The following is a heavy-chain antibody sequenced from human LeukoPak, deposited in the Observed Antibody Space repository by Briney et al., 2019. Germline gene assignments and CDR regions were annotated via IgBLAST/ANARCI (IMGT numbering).Heavy chain of an antibody. J-gene: IGHJ4*02. V-gene: IGHV3-30-3*01. CDR3: ARESTGRIWFGAPNDY. D-gene: IGHD3-10*01. CDR1: GFTFSSYA. Sequence: GRSLRLSCAASGFTFSSYAMHWVRQAPGKGLEWVAVISYDGNNKYYADSVKGRFTISRDNSKNTLYLQMNSLRAEDTAVYYCARESTGRIWFGAPNDYWGQGTLVTVSS. CDR2: ISYDGNNK.